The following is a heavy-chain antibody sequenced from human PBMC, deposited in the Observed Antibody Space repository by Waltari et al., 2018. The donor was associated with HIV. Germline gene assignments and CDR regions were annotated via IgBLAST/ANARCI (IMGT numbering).Heavy chain of an antibody. V-gene: IGHV3-21*01. D-gene: IGHD4-17*01. CDR2: ISHTGDVI. CDR1: GFTFSRYA. CDR3: AATVTTRGTFDY. J-gene: IGHJ4*01. Sequence: EVQLVESGGGLVRPGGSLRLSCAVSGFTFSRYAMNWVRQIPGKGLQWVSYISHTGDVIYHADSGQGRFIISRDNTKKSLYLQMKDLRDSDTAVYHCAATVTTRGTFDYWGNGTLVSV.